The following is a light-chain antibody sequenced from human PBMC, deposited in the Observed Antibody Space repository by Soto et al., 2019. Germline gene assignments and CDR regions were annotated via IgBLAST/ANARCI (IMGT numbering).Light chain of an antibody. CDR1: SSDVGGYDY. CDR3: SSYSISTAYL. J-gene: IGLJ1*01. Sequence: QSVLTQPASVSGSPGQSITISCTGTSSDVGGYDYVSWYQLHPGKAPKLMIFEVSNRPSGVSYRFSGSKSGNTASLTISGLQAEDEADYFCSSYSISTAYLVGTGTRSPS. V-gene: IGLV2-14*01. CDR2: EVS.